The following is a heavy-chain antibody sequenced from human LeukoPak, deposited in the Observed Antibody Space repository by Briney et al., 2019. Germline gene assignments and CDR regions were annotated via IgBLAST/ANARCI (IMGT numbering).Heavy chain of an antibody. D-gene: IGHD2-2*01. Sequence: VGSLRLSCAASGFMFSTYGMHWVRQAPGKGLEWVTFIRSDGSDKYYGDSVKGRFTISRDNSQNMLFLQMNSLRGDDTAVYYCAKGDWYCSSTTCYAGAFETWGQGTMVTVAS. CDR2: IRSDGSDK. CDR3: AKGDWYCSSTTCYAGAFET. V-gene: IGHV3-30*02. J-gene: IGHJ3*02. CDR1: GFMFSTYG.